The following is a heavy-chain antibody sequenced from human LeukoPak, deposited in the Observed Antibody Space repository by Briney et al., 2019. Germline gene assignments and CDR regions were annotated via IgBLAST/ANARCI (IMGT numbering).Heavy chain of an antibody. D-gene: IGHD3-9*01. CDR2: ITTYNDNT. V-gene: IGHV1-18*01. CDR1: GYTFTTYG. J-gene: IGHJ6*02. CDR3: ARLTGYCPDATRYPYCGVDV. Sequence: ASVKVSCKTSGYTFTTYGIVWVRQAPGQGLEWMGWITTYNDNTYYVQRLQGRVTMTTDASTDTAYMELKGLRSDDTAVYYCARLTGYCPDATRYPYCGVDVWGQGTTVTVSS.